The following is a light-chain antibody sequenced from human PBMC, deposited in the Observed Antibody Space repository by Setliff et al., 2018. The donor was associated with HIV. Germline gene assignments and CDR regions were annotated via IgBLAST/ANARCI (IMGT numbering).Light chain of an antibody. Sequence: QSVLAQPASVSGSPGQSITISCTGTSSDVGGYSYVSWYQQHPGKAPKLIIYEVRNRPSGVSNRFSCSKSGNTASLTISGLQAEDEADYYCSSYASTNTLPFGTGTKVTVL. CDR3: SSYASTNTLP. J-gene: IGLJ1*01. CDR1: SSDVGGYSY. CDR2: EVR. V-gene: IGLV2-14*01.